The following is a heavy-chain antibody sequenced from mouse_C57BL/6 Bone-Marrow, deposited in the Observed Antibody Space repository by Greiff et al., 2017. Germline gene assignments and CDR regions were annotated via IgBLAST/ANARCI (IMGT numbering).Heavy chain of an antibody. Sequence: QVQLQQPGAELVKPGASVKMSCKASGYTFTSYWITWVKQRPGQGLEWIGVIYPGSGSTNYNEKFKSKATLTVDTSSSTAYMQLSSLTSEDSAVYYCARLLRPYYYAMDYWGQGTSVTVSS. CDR2: IYPGSGST. V-gene: IGHV1-55*01. CDR3: ARLLRPYYYAMDY. CDR1: GYTFTSYW. D-gene: IGHD1-2*01. J-gene: IGHJ4*01.